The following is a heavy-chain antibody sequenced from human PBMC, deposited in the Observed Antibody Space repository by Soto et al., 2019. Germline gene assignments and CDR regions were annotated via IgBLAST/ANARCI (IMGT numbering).Heavy chain of an antibody. CDR1: GDTFTSYG. CDR2: ISAYNGNT. CDR3: VKEIDSPGGCISFAY. D-gene: IGHD3-22*01. Sequence: APVKVSCKASGDTFTSYGISWVRQAPGQGLEWMGWISAYNGNTNYVQSLQDRVSITRDTSTSTVYMELRSLRSDDTAVYYCVKEIDSPGGCISFAYW. J-gene: IGHJ4*01. V-gene: IGHV1-18*01.